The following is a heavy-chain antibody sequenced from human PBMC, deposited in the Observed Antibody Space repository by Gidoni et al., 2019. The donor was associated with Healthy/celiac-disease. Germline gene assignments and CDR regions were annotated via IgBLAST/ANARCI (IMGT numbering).Heavy chain of an antibody. J-gene: IGHJ2*01. CDR3: AKPLIGWCFDL. CDR2: ISGRGSRT. D-gene: IGHD3-16*01. V-gene: IGHV3-23*01. CDR1: GFTFSSYA. Sequence: EVQLLESWEGLVQPGGSLILSCAASGFTFSSYAMIWVRQAPGKGMAWVSAISGRGSRTYYADSVKGRFTISRDNSKNTLYLQMNSLRAEDTAVYYCAKPLIGWCFDLWGRGTLVTVSS.